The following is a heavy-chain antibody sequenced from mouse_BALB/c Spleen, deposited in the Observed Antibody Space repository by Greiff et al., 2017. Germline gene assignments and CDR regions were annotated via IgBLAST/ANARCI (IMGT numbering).Heavy chain of an antibody. J-gene: IGHJ3*01. D-gene: IGHD2-4*01. Sequence: VQLQQPGAELVKPGASVKLSCKASGYTFTSYWMHWVKQRPGQGLEWIGEINPSNGRTNYNEKFKSKATLTVDKSSSTAYMQLSSLTSEDSAVYYCARSLIYYDYDGAYWGQGTLVTVSA. CDR1: GYTFTSYW. CDR2: INPSNGRT. V-gene: IGHV1S81*02. CDR3: ARSLIYYDYDGAY.